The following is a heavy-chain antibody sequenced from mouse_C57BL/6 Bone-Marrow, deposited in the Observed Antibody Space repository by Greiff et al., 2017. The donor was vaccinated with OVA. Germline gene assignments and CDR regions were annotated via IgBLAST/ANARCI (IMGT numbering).Heavy chain of an antibody. V-gene: IGHV1-64*01. CDR3: SRSDQLRYFDY. Sequence: QVQLQQPGAELVKPGASVKLSCKASGYTFTSYWMHWVKQRPGQGLEWIGMIHPNSGSTNYNEKFKSKATLTVDKSSSTAYMQIRSLTSEDSAVYSCSRSDQLRYFDYWGQGTTLTVSS. CDR2: IHPNSGST. D-gene: IGHD1-1*01. CDR1: GYTFTSYW. J-gene: IGHJ2*01.